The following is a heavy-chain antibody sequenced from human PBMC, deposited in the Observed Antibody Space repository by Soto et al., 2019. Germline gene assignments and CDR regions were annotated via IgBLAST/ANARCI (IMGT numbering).Heavy chain of an antibody. CDR2: ISYDGSNK. CDR3: ARDYYDSSGCLGY. J-gene: IGHJ4*02. CDR1: GFTFSSYA. Sequence: QVQLVESGGGVVQPGRSLRLSCAASGFTFSSYAMHWVRQAPGKGLEWVAVISYDGSNKYYADSVKGRFTISRDNSKNTLYLQMNSLIAEYTDVYYCARDYYDSSGCLGYWGQGTLVTVSS. V-gene: IGHV3-30-3*01. D-gene: IGHD3-22*01.